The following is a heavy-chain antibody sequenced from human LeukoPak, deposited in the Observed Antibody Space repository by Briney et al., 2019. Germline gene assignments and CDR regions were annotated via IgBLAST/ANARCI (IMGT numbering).Heavy chain of an antibody. CDR1: GFTFSSYT. Sequence: GGSLRLSCAASGFTFSSYTLNWVRQAPGKGLEWVSSITSAGIDIHYADSVKGRFTISRDNAKNSLYLQLNSLRAEDTAVYYCARESSVSTTFDYWGQGTLVTVSS. D-gene: IGHD1-1*01. CDR2: ITSAGIDI. CDR3: ARESSVSTTFDY. V-gene: IGHV3-21*01. J-gene: IGHJ4*02.